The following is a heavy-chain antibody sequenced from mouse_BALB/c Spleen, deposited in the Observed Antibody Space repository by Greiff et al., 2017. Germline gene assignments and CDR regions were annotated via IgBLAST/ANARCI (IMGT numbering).Heavy chain of an antibody. CDR1: GFSLTSYG. CDR2: IWAGGST. D-gene: IGHD2-3*01. V-gene: IGHV2-9*02. J-gene: IGHJ4*01. CDR3: AREGWLLYYYAMDY. Sequence: VQLQESGPGLVAPSQSLSITCTVSGFSLTSYGVHWVRQPPGKGLEWLGVIWAGGSTNYNSALMSRLSISKDNSKSQVFLKMNSLQTDDTAMYYCAREGWLLYYYAMDYWGQGTSVTVSS.